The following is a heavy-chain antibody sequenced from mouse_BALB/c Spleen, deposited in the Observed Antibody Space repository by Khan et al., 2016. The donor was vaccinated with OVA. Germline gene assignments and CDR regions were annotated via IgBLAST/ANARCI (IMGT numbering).Heavy chain of an antibody. Sequence: VELVESGPGLVAPSQSLSITCTVSGFSLTSYGVHWVRQPPGKGLEWLGVIWAGGSTNYNSALMSRLSNSKDNSKSQAFLIMNRLQTDDTAVYYCARLEAIWGQGTTLTVSS. D-gene: IGHD3-2*02. CDR3: ARLEAI. CDR2: IWAGGST. V-gene: IGHV2-9*02. CDR1: GFSLTSYG. J-gene: IGHJ2*01.